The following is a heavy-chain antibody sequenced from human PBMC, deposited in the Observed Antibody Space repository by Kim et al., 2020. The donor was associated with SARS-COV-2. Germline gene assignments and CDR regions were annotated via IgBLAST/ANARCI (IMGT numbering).Heavy chain of an antibody. J-gene: IGHJ4*02. CDR3: ARGYHYYDSSGYYYFDY. V-gene: IGHV1-69*01. Sequence: FQGRVTITADESTSTAYMELSSLRSEDTAVYYCARGYHYYDSSGYYYFDYWGQGTLVTVSS. D-gene: IGHD3-22*01.